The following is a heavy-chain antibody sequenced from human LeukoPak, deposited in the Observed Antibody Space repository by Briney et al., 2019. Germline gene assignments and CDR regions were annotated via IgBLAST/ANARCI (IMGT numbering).Heavy chain of an antibody. D-gene: IGHD3-10*01. CDR1: GYTFTGYY. Sequence: ASVKVSCKASGYTFTGYYMHWVRQAPGQGLGWMGWINPNSGGTNYAQKFQGRVTMTRDTSISTAYMELSRLRSDDTAVYYCARGVLWSSRQLFDYWGQGTPVTVSS. CDR2: INPNSGGT. CDR3: ARGVLWSSRQLFDY. J-gene: IGHJ4*02. V-gene: IGHV1-2*02.